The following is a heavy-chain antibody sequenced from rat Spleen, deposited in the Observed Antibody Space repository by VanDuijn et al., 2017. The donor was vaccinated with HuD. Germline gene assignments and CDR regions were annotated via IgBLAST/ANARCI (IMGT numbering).Heavy chain of an antibody. D-gene: IGHD3-1*01. V-gene: IGHV5-7*01. Sequence: EVQLVESDGGLVQPGRSLKLSCAASGFTFSDYYMAWVRQAPTKGLEWVATISDDGSSTYYRHSVKGRFTISRDNAKNTLYLQMDSLRSEDTATYYCATKDYWGQGVMVTVSS. CDR1: GFTFSDYY. J-gene: IGHJ2*01. CDR3: ATKDY. CDR2: ISDDGSST.